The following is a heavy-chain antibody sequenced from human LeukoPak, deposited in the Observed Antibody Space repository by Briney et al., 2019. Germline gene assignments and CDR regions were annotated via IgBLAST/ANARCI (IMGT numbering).Heavy chain of an antibody. CDR1: GYSISSGYY. J-gene: IGHJ3*02. CDR2: IYHSGST. CDR3: ARDPYYYDSSGSQRGDAFDI. V-gene: IGHV4-38-2*02. Sequence: SETLYLTCTVSGYSISSGYYWGWIRQPPGKGLEWIGSIYHSGSTYYNPSLKSRVTISVDTSKNQFSLKLSSVTAADTAVYYCARDPYYYDSSGSQRGDAFDIWGQGTMVTVSS. D-gene: IGHD3-22*01.